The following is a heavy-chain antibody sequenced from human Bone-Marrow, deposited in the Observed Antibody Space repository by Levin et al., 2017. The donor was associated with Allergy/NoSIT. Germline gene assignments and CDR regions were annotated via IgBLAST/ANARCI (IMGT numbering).Heavy chain of an antibody. V-gene: IGHV3-7*04. CDR3: ARSTHIVVVVAATHWSAFDI. CDR1: GFTFSSYW. D-gene: IGHD2-15*01. J-gene: IGHJ3*02. Sequence: GGSLRLSCAASGFTFSSYWMSWVRQAPGKGLEWVANIKQDGSEKYYVDSVKGRFTISRDNAKNSLYLQMNSLRAEDTAVYYCARSTHIVVVVAATHWSAFDIWGQGTMVTVSS. CDR2: IKQDGSEK.